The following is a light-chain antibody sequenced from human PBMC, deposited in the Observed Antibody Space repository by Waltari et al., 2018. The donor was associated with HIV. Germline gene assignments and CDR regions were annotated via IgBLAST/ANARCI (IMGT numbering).Light chain of an antibody. CDR3: QQYHRYSVT. CDR1: QNISAW. CDR2: KAS. Sequence: DIQLTQSPSTLSASVGDRLTITCRASQNISAWLVWYQQKPGKVPKLLISKASILESGVPSRFSGSGSVTEFTLTISSLQPDDFATYYCQQYHRYSVTFGGGTKVEIK. V-gene: IGKV1-5*03. J-gene: IGKJ4*01.